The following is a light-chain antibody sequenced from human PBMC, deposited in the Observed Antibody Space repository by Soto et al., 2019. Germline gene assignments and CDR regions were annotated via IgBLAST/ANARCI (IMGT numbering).Light chain of an antibody. CDR1: QTVSSY. J-gene: IGKJ4*01. CDR3: QQRSNWPLALT. V-gene: IGKV3-11*01. CDR2: DAS. Sequence: EIVLTQSPATLSSSPGERATLSCRASQTVSSYLAWYQQKPVQAPRLLIYDASNRATGIPARFSGSGSGTDFTLTISSLEAEDCAVYYCQQRSNWPLALTFGGGTKVEIK.